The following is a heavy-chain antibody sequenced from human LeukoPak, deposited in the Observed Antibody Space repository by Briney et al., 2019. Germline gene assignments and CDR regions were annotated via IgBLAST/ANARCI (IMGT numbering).Heavy chain of an antibody. J-gene: IGHJ4*02. D-gene: IGHD3-22*01. Sequence: LGASVKVSCKASGYTFTSYYMHWVRQAPGQGLEWMGIINPSGGSTSYAQKFQGRATMTRNMSTSTVYMELSSLRSEDTAVYYCARDYYDSSGYSPLGYWGQGTLVTVSS. CDR1: GYTFTSYY. CDR2: INPSGGST. V-gene: IGHV1-46*01. CDR3: ARDYYDSSGYSPLGY.